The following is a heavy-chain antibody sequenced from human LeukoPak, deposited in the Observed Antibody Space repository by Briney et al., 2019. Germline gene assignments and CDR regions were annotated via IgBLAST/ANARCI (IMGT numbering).Heavy chain of an antibody. D-gene: IGHD1-26*01. CDR3: AYSGSYGHLGY. CDR1: GGSISSNAYY. Sequence: SETLSLTCTVSGGSISSNAYYWAWIRQPPGEGLEWIGSIYSSVSTYYNPSLKSRVTISVDTSKNQFSLRLSSVTAADTALYYCAYSGSYGHLGYWGQGIPVTVSS. V-gene: IGHV4-39*01. J-gene: IGHJ4*02. CDR2: IYSSVST.